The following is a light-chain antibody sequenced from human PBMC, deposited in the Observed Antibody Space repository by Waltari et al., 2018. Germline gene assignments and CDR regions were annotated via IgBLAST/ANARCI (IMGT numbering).Light chain of an antibody. J-gene: IGLJ3*02. V-gene: IGLV2-14*03. CDR2: DVT. CDR1: SSDIAAFNY. Sequence: QSALTQPASVSGSPGQSITIPCTGTSSDIAAFNYFSWYQQHPGKAPKVLIYDVTNRPSGVSYRFSGSKSGNTASLTISGLQAEDEAYYHCASFISGSTSSVLFGGGTKLTVL. CDR3: ASFISGSTSSVL.